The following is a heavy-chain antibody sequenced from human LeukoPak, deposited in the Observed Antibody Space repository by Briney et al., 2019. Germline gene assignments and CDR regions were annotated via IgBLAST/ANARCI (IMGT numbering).Heavy chain of an antibody. V-gene: IGHV3-23*01. CDR2: ISGSGGRT. J-gene: IGHJ4*02. CDR3: AKESTPYGDYNIDY. CDR1: GFTFSSYA. Sequence: GGSLRLSCAASGFTFSSYAMSWVRQAPGKGLEWVSAISGSGGRTYYADSVKGRFTISRDNSENTLYLQVNSLRAEDTAVYYCAKESTPYGDYNIDYWGQGTLVTVSS. D-gene: IGHD4-17*01.